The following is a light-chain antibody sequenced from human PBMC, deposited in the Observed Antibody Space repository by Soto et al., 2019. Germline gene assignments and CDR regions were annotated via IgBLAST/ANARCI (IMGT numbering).Light chain of an antibody. CDR1: QSVSSN. Sequence: EIVMTQSPATPSVSRGEIATLSCRASQSVSSNLAWYQQKPGQAPTLLIFGASSRATGIPDRFSGSGSGTDFTLTISGLQPEDFAVYYCQQYGTSPGTFGQGTKVDI. V-gene: IGKV3-20*01. CDR3: QQYGTSPGT. CDR2: GAS. J-gene: IGKJ1*01.